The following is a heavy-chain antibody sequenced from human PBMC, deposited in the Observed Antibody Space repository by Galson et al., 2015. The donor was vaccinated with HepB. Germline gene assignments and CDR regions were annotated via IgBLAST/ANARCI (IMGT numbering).Heavy chain of an antibody. CDR2: INAGNGNT. V-gene: IGHV1-3*01. CDR3: AREVVARYSGYDWGDYYMDV. CDR1: GYTFTSYA. D-gene: IGHD5-12*01. J-gene: IGHJ6*03. Sequence: SVKVSCKASGYTFTSYAMHWVRQAPGQRLEWMGWINAGNGNTKYSQKFQGRVTITRDTSASTAYMELSSLRSEDTAVYYCAREVVARYSGYDWGDYYMDVWGKGTTVTVSS.